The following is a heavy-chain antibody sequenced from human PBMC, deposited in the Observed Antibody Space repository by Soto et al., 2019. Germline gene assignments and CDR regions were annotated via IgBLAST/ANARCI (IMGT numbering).Heavy chain of an antibody. V-gene: IGHV3-23*01. CDR1: GFTFSSYA. D-gene: IGHD3-9*01. CDR3: AKGPFYDILTGYWVYYYGMDV. Sequence: PGGSLRLSCAASGFTFSSYAMSWVRQAPGKGLEWVSVISGSGGSTYYADSVKGRFTISRDNSKNTLYLQMNSLRAEDTAVYYFAKGPFYDILTGYWVYYYGMDVWGQGTTVTVSS. J-gene: IGHJ6*02. CDR2: ISGSGGST.